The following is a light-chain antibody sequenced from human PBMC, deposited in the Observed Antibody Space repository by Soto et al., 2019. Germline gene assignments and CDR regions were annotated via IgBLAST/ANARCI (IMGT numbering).Light chain of an antibody. CDR2: DTT. J-gene: IGLJ2*01. CDR1: TGAVTSGHY. CDR3: SLSYSGVYVL. Sequence: QAVVTQEPSLTVSPGGTVTLTCGSSTGAVTSGHYPYWFQQKPGQAPRTLIYDTTNKHSWTPARFSGSLLGGKAALTLSGAQPEDEAEYYCSLSYSGVYVLFGGGTKLTVL. V-gene: IGLV7-46*01.